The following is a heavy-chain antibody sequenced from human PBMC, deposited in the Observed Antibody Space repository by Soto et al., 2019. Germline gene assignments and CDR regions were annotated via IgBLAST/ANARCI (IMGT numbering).Heavy chain of an antibody. J-gene: IGHJ5*02. CDR2: VSGSGGST. D-gene: IGHD2-2*01. CDR3: VKDNVLYGQRLVGPGASGFEP. CDR1: GFTFSSYA. V-gene: IGHV3-23*01. Sequence: GGSLRLSCAASGFTFSSYAMSWVRQAPGKGLEWVSAVSGSGGSTYYADSVKGRVTISRDNSKNTLYLQKNSLRAEDTAVYYCVKDNVLYGQRLVGPGASGFEPWGQGTLVTV.